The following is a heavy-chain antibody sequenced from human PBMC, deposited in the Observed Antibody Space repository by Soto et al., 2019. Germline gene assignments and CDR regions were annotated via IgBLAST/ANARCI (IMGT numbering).Heavy chain of an antibody. CDR3: AKGGGYSTTPFVY. D-gene: IGHD6-13*01. J-gene: IGHJ4*02. CDR2: IKQDGSEK. CDR1: GFTFSSYW. Sequence: VQLVESGGGVVQPGRSLRLSCAASGFTFSSYWMSWVRQAPGKGLEWVANIKQDGSEKYYVDSVKGRFTISRDNAKNSLYLQMNSLRAEDTAVYYCAKGGGYSTTPFVYWGQGTLVTVSS. V-gene: IGHV3-7*01.